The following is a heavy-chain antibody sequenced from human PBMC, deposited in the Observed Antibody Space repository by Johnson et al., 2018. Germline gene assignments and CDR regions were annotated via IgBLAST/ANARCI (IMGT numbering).Heavy chain of an antibody. CDR3: AKAARGISYYYYYMDV. Sequence: QVQLVQSGGGVVQPGRSLRLSCAASGFTFSSYGMHWVRQAPGKGLEWVAVISYDGSNTYYADSVKGRFNISRDNSKNTLYLQMNSLRAEDTAVYYCAKAARGISYYYYYMDVWGKGTTVTVSS. V-gene: IGHV3-30*18. D-gene: IGHD3-10*01. CDR2: ISYDGSNT. CDR1: GFTFSSYG. J-gene: IGHJ6*03.